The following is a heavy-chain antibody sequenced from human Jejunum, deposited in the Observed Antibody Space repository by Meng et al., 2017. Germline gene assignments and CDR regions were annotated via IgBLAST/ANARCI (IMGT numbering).Heavy chain of an antibody. CDR3: ATRTDFSGSGSLPN. J-gene: IGHJ4*02. Sequence: SEILSSTCTVPGGSVSSSTHYWGWIRQPPGKGLEWIGTVYFNGNTNYNPSLKSPVTMSIDTSKNQFSLKLNSVTAADTAVYYCATRTDFSGSGSLPNWGPGALVTVSS. D-gene: IGHD3-10*01. CDR1: GGSVSSSTHY. CDR2: VYFNGNT. V-gene: IGHV4-39*07.